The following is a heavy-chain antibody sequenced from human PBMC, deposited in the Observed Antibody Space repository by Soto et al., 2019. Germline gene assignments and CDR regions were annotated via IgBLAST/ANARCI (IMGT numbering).Heavy chain of an antibody. J-gene: IGHJ4*02. V-gene: IGHV1-69*13. CDR3: ARNSPTVSDSSGYYDRSY. D-gene: IGHD3-22*01. CDR2: IIPIFGTA. CDR1: GGTFSSYA. Sequence: ASVKVSCKASGGTFSSYAISWVRQAPGQGLEWMGGIIPIFGTANYAQKFQGRVTITADDSTSTAYMELSSLRSEDTAVYYCARNSPTVSDSSGYYDRSYWGQGTLVTVSS.